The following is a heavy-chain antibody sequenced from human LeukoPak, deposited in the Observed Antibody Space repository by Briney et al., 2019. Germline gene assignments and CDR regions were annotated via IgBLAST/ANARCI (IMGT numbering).Heavy chain of an antibody. V-gene: IGHV3-7*01. D-gene: IGHD2-15*01. CDR3: ARVGCRGGSCSARGDYYYGMDV. CDR1: GFTFSSSW. CDR2: IKEDGSWR. Sequence: PGGSLRLSCAASGFTFSSSWMGWARQAPGKGLEWVATIKEDGSWRPYAVSVQGRFTISRDNAKNSLYLQMNSLRAVDTAVYYCARVGCRGGSCSARGDYYYGMDVWGLGATVTVSS. J-gene: IGHJ6*02.